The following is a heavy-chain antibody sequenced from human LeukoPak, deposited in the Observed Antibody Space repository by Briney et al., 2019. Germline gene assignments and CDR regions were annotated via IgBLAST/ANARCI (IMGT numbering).Heavy chain of an antibody. CDR1: GYRFTTYW. V-gene: IGHV5-51*01. Sequence: GESLKISCKGSGYRFTTYWIGWVRQMPGKGLEWMGIIYPGDSVTRYSPSLQSQVTISVDRSINTAFLQWSSLKASDTAIYYCAKSLGGFDYIWGSWGQGTLVTVSS. J-gene: IGHJ4*02. CDR3: AKSLGGFDYIWGS. CDR2: IYPGDSVT. D-gene: IGHD3-16*01.